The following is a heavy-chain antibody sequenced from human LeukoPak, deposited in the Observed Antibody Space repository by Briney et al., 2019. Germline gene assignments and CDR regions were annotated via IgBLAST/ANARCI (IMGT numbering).Heavy chain of an antibody. CDR3: ARAATTYYYDTSGYY. Sequence: SGGSLRLSCAASGFTFSSYSMNWVRQAPGKGLEWVSSISSSSSYIYYADSVKGRFTISRDNAKNSLYLQMNSLRAEDTAVYYCARAATTYYYDTSGYYWGQGTLVTVSS. V-gene: IGHV3-21*01. CDR2: ISSSSSYI. CDR1: GFTFSSYS. D-gene: IGHD3-22*01. J-gene: IGHJ4*02.